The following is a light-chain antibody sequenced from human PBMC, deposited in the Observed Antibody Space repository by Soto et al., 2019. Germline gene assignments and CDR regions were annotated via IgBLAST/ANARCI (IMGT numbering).Light chain of an antibody. Sequence: QSVLTQPAAVSGSPGQSITISCTGNSSDVGGYNYVSWYQQHPGRAPTLILYGVANRPSGVSNRFSGSKSGNTASLTISGLQAEDEADYYCTSYTSSDSYVFGVGTKVTVL. J-gene: IGLJ1*01. CDR1: SSDVGGYNY. V-gene: IGLV2-14*03. CDR2: GVA. CDR3: TSYTSSDSYV.